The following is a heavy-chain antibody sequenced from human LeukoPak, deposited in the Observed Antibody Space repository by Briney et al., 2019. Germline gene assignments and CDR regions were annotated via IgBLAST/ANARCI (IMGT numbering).Heavy chain of an antibody. J-gene: IGHJ3*02. CDR3: ARVNYYDSSGYYYVFSRGRAFDI. Sequence: SETLSLTCTVSGGSISSSSYYWGWIRQPPGKGLEWIGSIYYSGSTYYNPSLKSRVTISVDTSKNQFSLKLSSVTAADTVVYYCARVNYYDSSGYYYVFSRGRAFDIWGQGTMVTVSS. D-gene: IGHD3-22*01. CDR2: IYYSGST. V-gene: IGHV4-39*07. CDR1: GGSISSSSYY.